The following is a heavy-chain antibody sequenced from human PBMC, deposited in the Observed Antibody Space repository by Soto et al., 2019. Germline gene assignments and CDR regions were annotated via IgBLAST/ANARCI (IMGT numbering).Heavy chain of an antibody. J-gene: IGHJ6*02. V-gene: IGHV5-51*01. CDR3: ARRVRWLVGAYYYYGMDV. CDR2: IYPGDSDT. Sequence: GESLKISCKGSGYSFTSYWIGWVRQMPGKGLEWMGIIYPGDSDTRYSTSFQGQVTISADKSISTAYMQWSSLKATDTAMYYFARRVRWLVGAYYYYGMDVWGQGTTVTVSS. D-gene: IGHD6-19*01. CDR1: GYSFTSYW.